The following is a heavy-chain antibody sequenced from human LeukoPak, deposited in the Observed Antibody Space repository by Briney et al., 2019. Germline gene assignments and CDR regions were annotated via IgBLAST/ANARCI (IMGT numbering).Heavy chain of an antibody. CDR2: ISYDGNNK. V-gene: IGHV3-30-3*01. CDR3: ARGAPERISSSTNYYFDY. CDR1: GFTFSSYA. Sequence: GRSLRLSCAASGFTFSSYAMYWVRQAPGKGLEWVAVISYDGNNKYYADSVKGRFTISRDDSKDTLSLQMNSLRAEDTAVYYCARGAPERISSSTNYYFDYWGQGTLVTVSS. D-gene: IGHD6-6*01. J-gene: IGHJ4*02.